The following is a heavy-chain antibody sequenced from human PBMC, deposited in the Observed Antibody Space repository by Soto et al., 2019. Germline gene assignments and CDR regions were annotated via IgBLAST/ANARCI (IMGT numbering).Heavy chain of an antibody. V-gene: IGHV4-30-2*01. CDR2: IYHSGST. CDR1: GGSISSGGYS. CDR3: ARDMVRGVYNWFDP. Sequence: SETLSLTCAVSGGSISSGGYSWSWIRQPPGKGLDWIGYIYHSGSTYYNPSLKSRVTISVDRSKNQFSLKLSSVTAADTAVYYCARDMVRGVYNWFDPWGQGTLVTLSS. J-gene: IGHJ5*02. D-gene: IGHD3-10*01.